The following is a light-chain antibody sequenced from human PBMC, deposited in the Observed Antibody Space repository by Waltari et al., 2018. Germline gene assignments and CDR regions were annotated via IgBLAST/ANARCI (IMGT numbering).Light chain of an antibody. V-gene: IGKV1-5*01. CDR3: QQYRGLWT. CDR1: QSVSSW. Sequence: DIQMTQSPSTLSASGGDRVNITCRASQSVSSWLAWYRQKPGEAPKLLIYDASSLESGVPSRFSGSGSGTEFTLTISSLQSDDFATYYCQQYRGLWTFGQGTRVEVK. CDR2: DAS. J-gene: IGKJ1*01.